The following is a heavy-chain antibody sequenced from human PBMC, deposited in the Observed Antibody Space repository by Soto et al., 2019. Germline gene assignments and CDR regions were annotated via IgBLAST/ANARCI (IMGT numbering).Heavy chain of an antibody. Sequence: PGGSLRLSCAASGFTFSTYGMHWVRQAPGKGLEWVAVISYDGSNNYYTDSVKGRFTISRDNSKNTLFLQMSSLTPEDTAVYFCAKAFARKVTGYDYGMDVWGQGTTVTVSS. CDR3: AKAFARKVTGYDYGMDV. CDR2: ISYDGSNN. CDR1: GFTFSTYG. V-gene: IGHV3-30*18. D-gene: IGHD3-16*01. J-gene: IGHJ6*02.